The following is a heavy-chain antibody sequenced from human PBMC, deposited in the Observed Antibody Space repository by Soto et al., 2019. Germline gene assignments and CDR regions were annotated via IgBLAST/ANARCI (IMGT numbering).Heavy chain of an antibody. Sequence: QLQLQESGPGLVKPSQTLSLTCTVSGGSISNVGYFWSWTRQPPGKGLEWIGFIYHTGTTYYNSSLRSRVSISIDTSKSQFSLKLNSVTAADTAVYYCARVMAAMQNWLDPWGQGTLVTVSP. J-gene: IGHJ5*02. V-gene: IGHV4-30-4*01. D-gene: IGHD2-2*01. CDR2: IYHTGTT. CDR3: ARVMAAMQNWLDP. CDR1: GGSISNVGYF.